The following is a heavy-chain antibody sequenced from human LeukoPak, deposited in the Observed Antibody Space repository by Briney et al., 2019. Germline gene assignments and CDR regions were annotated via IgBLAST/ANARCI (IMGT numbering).Heavy chain of an antibody. CDR3: AKAQAPYYDILTGYSPDY. D-gene: IGHD3-9*01. Sequence: GGSLRLSCAASGFTFSSYAMSWVRQAPGKGLEWVSAISGSGGSTYYADSVKGRFTISRDNSKNTLYLQMNRLRAEDTAVYYCAKAQAPYYDILTGYSPDYWGQGTLVTVSS. CDR1: GFTFSSYA. J-gene: IGHJ4*02. V-gene: IGHV3-23*01. CDR2: ISGSGGST.